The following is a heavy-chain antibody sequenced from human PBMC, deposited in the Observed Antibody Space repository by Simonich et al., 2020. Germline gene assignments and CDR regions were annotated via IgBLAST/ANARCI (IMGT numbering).Heavy chain of an antibody. D-gene: IGHD5-12*01. Sequence: QVQLQESGPGLVKPSETLSLTCTVSGGSISSYYWSWIRQPPGKGLELIGYIYYSGSTNSNPSLKSRVTISVDTSKNQFSLKLSSVTAADTAVYYCARHDRWLQFYFDYWGQGTLVTVSS. CDR1: GGSISSYY. CDR2: IYYSGST. J-gene: IGHJ4*02. V-gene: IGHV4-59*08. CDR3: ARHDRWLQFYFDY.